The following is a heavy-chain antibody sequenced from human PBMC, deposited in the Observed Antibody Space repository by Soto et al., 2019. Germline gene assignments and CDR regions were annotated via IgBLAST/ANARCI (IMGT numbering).Heavy chain of an antibody. CDR1: GFTFSSYA. Sequence: GGSLRLSCADSGFTFSSYAMSWVRQAPGKGLEWVSAISGSGGSTYYADSVKGRFTISRDNSKNTLYLQMNSLRAEDTAVYYCAKDMRTYYYDSSGPDAFDIWGQGTMVTVSS. V-gene: IGHV3-23*01. CDR3: AKDMRTYYYDSSGPDAFDI. J-gene: IGHJ3*02. D-gene: IGHD3-22*01. CDR2: ISGSGGST.